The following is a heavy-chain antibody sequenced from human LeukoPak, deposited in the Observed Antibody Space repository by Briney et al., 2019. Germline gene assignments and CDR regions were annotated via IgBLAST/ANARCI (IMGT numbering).Heavy chain of an antibody. V-gene: IGHV1-2*02. CDR2: INPNSGGT. D-gene: IGHD1-1*01. CDR3: ARARTTGTTDDAFDI. Sequence: GAPVKVSCKASGYTFTGYYMHWVRQAPGQGLEWMGWINPNSGGTNYAQKFQGRVTMTRDTSISTAYMELSRLRSDDTAVYYCARARTTGTTDDAFDIWGQGTMVTVPS. CDR1: GYTFTGYY. J-gene: IGHJ3*02.